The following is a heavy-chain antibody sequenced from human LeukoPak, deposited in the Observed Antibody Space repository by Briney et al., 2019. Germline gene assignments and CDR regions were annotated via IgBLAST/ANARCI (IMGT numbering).Heavy chain of an antibody. J-gene: IGHJ6*02. Sequence: GGSLRLSCAASGFTFSSYGMHWVRQAPGKGLEWVAVIWYAGSNKYYADSVKGRFTISRDNSKNTLYLQMNSLRAEDTAVYYCARDMSVRGSPYYYYYGMDVWGQGTTVTVSS. V-gene: IGHV3-33*01. CDR3: ARDMSVRGSPYYYYYGMDV. CDR2: IWYAGSNK. CDR1: GFTFSSYG. D-gene: IGHD3-10*01.